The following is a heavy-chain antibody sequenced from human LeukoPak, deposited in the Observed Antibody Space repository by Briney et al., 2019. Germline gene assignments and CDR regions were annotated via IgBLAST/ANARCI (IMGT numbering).Heavy chain of an antibody. CDR2: INPNSGGT. D-gene: IGHD2-15*01. V-gene: IGHV1-2*02. J-gene: IGHJ5*02. CDR1: GYTFTGYY. Sequence: GASVKVSCKASGYTFTGYYMHWVRQAPGQGLEWMGWINPNSGGTNYAQKFQGRVTMTRDTSISTAYMELSRLRSDDTAVYYCARGSCSGGSCYSRWFDPWGQGTLATVSS. CDR3: ARGSCSGGSCYSRWFDP.